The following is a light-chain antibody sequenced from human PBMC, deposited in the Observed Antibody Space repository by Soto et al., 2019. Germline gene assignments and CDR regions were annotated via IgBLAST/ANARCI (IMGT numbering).Light chain of an antibody. CDR1: GSDIGAYNY. V-gene: IGLV2-14*01. CDR3: SSFTTSYFYV. Sequence: QSVLTQPASVSGSPGQSITISCTGSGSDIGAYNYVSWYQQHPGKAPKLLIHGVTRRPSGVSSRFSASKSAYTASLTISGLQAEDEANYYCSSFTTSYFYVFXPGTKGTVL. CDR2: GVT. J-gene: IGLJ1*01.